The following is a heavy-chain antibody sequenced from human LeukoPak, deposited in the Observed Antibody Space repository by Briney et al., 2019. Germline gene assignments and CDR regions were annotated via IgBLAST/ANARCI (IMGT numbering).Heavy chain of an antibody. V-gene: IGHV1-2*02. CDR1: GYTFTGYY. D-gene: IGHD3-9*01. J-gene: IGHJ4*02. Sequence: APVKVSCKASGYTFTGYYMHWVRQAPGQGLEWMGWINPNSGGTNYVQKFRGRVTMTRDTSISTVYMELSSLRSDDTAVYYCATAFTSTGYHPPDYWGQGTLVTVSS. CDR2: INPNSGGT. CDR3: ATAFTSTGYHPPDY.